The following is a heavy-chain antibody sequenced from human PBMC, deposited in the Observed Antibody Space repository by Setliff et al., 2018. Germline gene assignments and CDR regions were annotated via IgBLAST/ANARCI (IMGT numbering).Heavy chain of an antibody. V-gene: IGHV4-34*01. CDR3: ARTGTYRYFDY. CDR2: INHRGST. Sequence: SSETLSLTCAAYGGTFSDYYWTWIRQPPGKGLEWIGEINHRGSTNYNPSLKSRATISIDTSKDQFSLKLISMSAADTAVYYCARTGTYRYFDYWGQGALVTVSS. CDR1: GGTFSDYY. J-gene: IGHJ4*02. D-gene: IGHD1-1*01.